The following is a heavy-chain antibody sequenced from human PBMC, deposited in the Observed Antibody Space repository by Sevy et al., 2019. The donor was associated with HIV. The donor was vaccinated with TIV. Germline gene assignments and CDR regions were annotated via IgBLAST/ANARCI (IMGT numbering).Heavy chain of an antibody. CDR3: AKDHRVVAPKYYFDS. V-gene: IGHV3-30*18. CDR1: GFTFDTYG. Sequence: GGSLRLSCAASGFTFDTYGMHWVRQTPGKGLEWVAVISYDGRSKFYADSVKGRFTISRDNSKNTLYLQMNSLRSEDTAVYYCAKDHRVVAPKYYFDSWGQGTLVTVSS. J-gene: IGHJ4*02. D-gene: IGHD2-15*01. CDR2: ISYDGRSK.